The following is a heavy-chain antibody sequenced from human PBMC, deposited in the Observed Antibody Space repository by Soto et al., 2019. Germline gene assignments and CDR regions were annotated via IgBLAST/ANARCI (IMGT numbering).Heavy chain of an antibody. CDR1: GGTFSSYT. V-gene: IGHV1-69*04. Sequence: GASVKVSCKASGGTFSSYTISWVRQAPGQGLEWMGRIIPILGIANYAQKFQGRVTITADNFKNQFSLTLTSVSAADTGMYYCSREGLRETGLLVAWGQGTPVTVSS. D-gene: IGHD3-10*01. CDR2: IIPILGIA. CDR3: SREGLRETGLLVA. J-gene: IGHJ4*02.